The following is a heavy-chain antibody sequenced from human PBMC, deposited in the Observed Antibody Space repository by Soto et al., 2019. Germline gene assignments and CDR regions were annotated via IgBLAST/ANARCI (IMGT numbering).Heavy chain of an antibody. D-gene: IGHD6-13*01. J-gene: IGHJ6*04. CDR2: INHSGST. V-gene: IGHV4-34*01. Sequence: SETLSLTCAVYGGSFSGYYWSWIRQPPGKGLEWIGEINHSGSTNYNPSLKSRVTISVDTSKNQFSLKLSSVTAADTAVYYCARAVPHFYRAAAGPTAPVDVWGKGTTVTVSS. CDR1: GGSFSGYY. CDR3: ARAVPHFYRAAAGPTAPVDV.